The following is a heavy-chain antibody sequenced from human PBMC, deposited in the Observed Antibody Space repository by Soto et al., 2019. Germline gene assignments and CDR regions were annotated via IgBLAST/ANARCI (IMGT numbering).Heavy chain of an antibody. CDR2: IYYSGST. CDR1: GGSVSSGSYY. V-gene: IGHV4-61*01. CDR3: ARKRNPLSSMVRRYDLDY. J-gene: IGHJ4*02. D-gene: IGHD3-10*01. Sequence: QVQLQESGPGLVKPSETLSLTCTVSGGSVSSGSYYWSWIRQPPGKGLEWIGYIYYSGSTNYNPPLKSRVTIYVDTSKNESSQKMSSVTAADTAVYYCARKRNPLSSMVRRYDLDYWGQGTLVTVSS.